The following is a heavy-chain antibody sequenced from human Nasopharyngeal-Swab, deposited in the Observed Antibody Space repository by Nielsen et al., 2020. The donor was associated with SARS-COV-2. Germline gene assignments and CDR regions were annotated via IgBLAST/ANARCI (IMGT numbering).Heavy chain of an antibody. D-gene: IGHD3-10*01. CDR1: GFTFSSYG. Sequence: GGSLRLSCAASGFTFSSYGMHWVRQAPGKGLEWVAVIWYDGSNKYYADYVTGRFTISRDNSKNTLYLQMNSLRAEDTAVYYCARDGSGSYYWYYYMDVWGKGTTVTVSS. CDR3: ARDGSGSYYWYYYMDV. CDR2: IWYDGSNK. V-gene: IGHV3-33*08. J-gene: IGHJ6*03.